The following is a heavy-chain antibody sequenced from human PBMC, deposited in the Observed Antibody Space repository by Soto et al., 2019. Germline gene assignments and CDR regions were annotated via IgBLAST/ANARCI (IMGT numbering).Heavy chain of an antibody. Sequence: RASVKVSCKASGGTFSSYAISWVRQAPGQGLEWMGGIIPIFGTANYAQKFQGRVTITADESTSTAYMELSSLRSEDTAVYYCASGFYYDSSGYPGGAFDIWGQGTMVTV. CDR3: ASGFYYDSSGYPGGAFDI. J-gene: IGHJ3*02. CDR1: GGTFSSYA. D-gene: IGHD3-22*01. V-gene: IGHV1-69*13. CDR2: IIPIFGTA.